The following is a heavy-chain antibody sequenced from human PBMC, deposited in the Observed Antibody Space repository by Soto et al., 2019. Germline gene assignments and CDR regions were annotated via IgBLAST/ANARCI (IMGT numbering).Heavy chain of an antibody. Sequence: ASVKVSCKASGYTFTGYYMHWVRQAPGQGLEWMGWINPNSGGTNYAQKFQGWVTMTRDTSISTAYMELSRLGSDDTAVYYCARDLNPSNIVATTPGYYGMDVWGQGTTVTVS. CDR2: INPNSGGT. CDR3: ARDLNPSNIVATTPGYYGMDV. J-gene: IGHJ6*02. CDR1: GYTFTGYY. V-gene: IGHV1-2*04. D-gene: IGHD5-12*01.